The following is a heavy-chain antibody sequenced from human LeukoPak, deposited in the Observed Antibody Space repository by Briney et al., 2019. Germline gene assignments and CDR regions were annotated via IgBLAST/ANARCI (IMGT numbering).Heavy chain of an antibody. CDR3: ARAAASGYPLYYFDY. V-gene: IGHV3-7*01. CDR2: IKQDGSEK. J-gene: IGHJ4*02. CDR1: GFTFSSYW. D-gene: IGHD5-12*01. Sequence: GGSLRLSCAASGFTFSSYWMSWVRQAPGKGLEWVANIKQDGSEKYYVDSVKGRFTISRDNAKNSLYLQMNSLRAEDTAVYYCARAAASGYPLYYFDYWGQGTLVTVSS.